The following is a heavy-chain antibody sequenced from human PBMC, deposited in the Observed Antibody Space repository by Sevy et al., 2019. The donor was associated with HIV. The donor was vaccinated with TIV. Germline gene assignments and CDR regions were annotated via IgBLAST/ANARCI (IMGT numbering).Heavy chain of an antibody. CDR1: GFTFNTYS. V-gene: IGHV3-48*02. D-gene: IGHD2-21*01. Sequence: GSLRLSCAASGFTFNTYSLIWVRQTPGKGLEWLSFIGTAAGVTYYADSVKGRFTISRDKVKNSLYLQMNSLSDEDTAVYYCARCPGHYSIDYWGQGTLVTVSS. CDR3: ARCPGHYSIDY. CDR2: IGTAAGVT. J-gene: IGHJ4*02.